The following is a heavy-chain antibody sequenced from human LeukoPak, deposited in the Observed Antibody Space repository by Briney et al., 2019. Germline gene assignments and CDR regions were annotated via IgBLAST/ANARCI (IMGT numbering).Heavy chain of an antibody. J-gene: IGHJ3*02. D-gene: IGHD1-26*01. V-gene: IGHV4-61*05. CDR2: FYDSGDF. Sequence: SETLSLTCTVSGGSISSSSYYWGWIRQPPGTGLEWIGYFYDSGDFNYNPSLKSRVTIWMDMSNNQFSLTMSSVTAADMAMYYCARLLRPGGRKGDAFDIWGQGTLVTVSS. CDR3: ARLLRPGGRKGDAFDI. CDR1: GGSISSSSYY.